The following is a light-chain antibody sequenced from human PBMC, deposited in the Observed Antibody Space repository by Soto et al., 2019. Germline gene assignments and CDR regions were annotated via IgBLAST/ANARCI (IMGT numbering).Light chain of an antibody. CDR2: GAS. Sequence: EIVMTQSPATLSVSPGERATLSCRASQSVSSNLAWYQQKPGQAPRLLIYGASTRATGIPARFSGSGSGTEFTLTLSSLQSEDFAVYYCQQYNNWGTFGQGTKVEIK. CDR3: QQYNNWGT. CDR1: QSVSSN. J-gene: IGKJ1*01. V-gene: IGKV3-15*01.